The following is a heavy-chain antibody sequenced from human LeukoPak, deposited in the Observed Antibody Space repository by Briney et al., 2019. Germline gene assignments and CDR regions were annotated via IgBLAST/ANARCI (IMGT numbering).Heavy chain of an antibody. J-gene: IGHJ2*01. Sequence: PGGSLRLSCAASGFTFSSYGMHWVRQAPGKGLEWVAVIWYDGSNKYYADSVKGRFTISRDNSKNTLYLQMNGLRAEDTVVYYCAKSWGLWYFDLWGRGTLVTVSS. V-gene: IGHV3-33*06. CDR3: AKSWGLWYFDL. CDR2: IWYDGSNK. D-gene: IGHD7-27*01. CDR1: GFTFSSYG.